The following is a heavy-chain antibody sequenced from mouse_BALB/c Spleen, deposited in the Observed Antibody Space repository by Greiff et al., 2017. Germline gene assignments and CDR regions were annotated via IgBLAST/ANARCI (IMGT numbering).Heavy chain of an antibody. CDR3: ARDYYGSSGFAY. V-gene: IGHV5-17*02. D-gene: IGHD1-1*01. CDR2: ISSGSSTI. CDR1: GFTFSSFG. J-gene: IGHJ3*01. Sequence: DVMLVESGGGLVQPGGSRKLSCAASGFTFSSFGMHWVRQAPEKGLEWVAYISSGSSTIYYADTVKGRFTISRDNPKNTLFLQMTSLRSEDTAMYYCARDYYGSSGFAYWGQGTLVTVSA.